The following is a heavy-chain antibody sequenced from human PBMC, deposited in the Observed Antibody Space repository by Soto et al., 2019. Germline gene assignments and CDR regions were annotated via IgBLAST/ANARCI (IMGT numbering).Heavy chain of an antibody. V-gene: IGHV3-21*01. D-gene: IGHD4-17*01. CDR3: ARVGAHDYGYYAYPPDY. Sequence: EVQLVESGGGLVKPGGSLRLSCAASGFTFSSYSMNWVRQAPGKGLEWVSSISSSSSYIYYADSVKGRFTISRDNAKNSLYLQMNSLRAEDTAVYYCARVGAHDYGYYAYPPDYWGQGPLVTVSS. CDR1: GFTFSSYS. CDR2: ISSSSSYI. J-gene: IGHJ4*02.